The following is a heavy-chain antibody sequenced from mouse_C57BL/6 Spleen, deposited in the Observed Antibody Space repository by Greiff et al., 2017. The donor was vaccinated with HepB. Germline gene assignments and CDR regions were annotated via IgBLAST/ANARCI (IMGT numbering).Heavy chain of an antibody. Sequence: VQLQESGAELVRPGSSVKLSCKASGYTFTSYWMHWVKQRPIQGLEWIGNIDPSDSETHYNQKFKDKATLTVDKSSSTAYMQLSSLTSEDSAVYYCARGRIYYDYDAFAYWGQGTLVTVSA. V-gene: IGHV1-52*01. D-gene: IGHD2-4*01. J-gene: IGHJ3*01. CDR3: ARGRIYYDYDAFAY. CDR2: IDPSDSET. CDR1: GYTFTSYW.